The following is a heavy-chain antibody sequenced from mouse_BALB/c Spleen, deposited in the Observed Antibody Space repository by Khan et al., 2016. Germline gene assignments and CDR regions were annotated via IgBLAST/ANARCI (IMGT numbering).Heavy chain of an antibody. CDR1: DYSITSDYA. V-gene: IGHV3-2*02. J-gene: IGHJ1*01. CDR3: TRSTYFDV. CDR2: IHYSGST. Sequence: EVQLQESGPGLVKPSQSLSLTCTVTDYSITSDYAWNWIRQFPGNKLEWMGYIHYSGSTSYNPSLKSRISITRDTSQNQFFLQLNSVTTEDTATYYCTRSTYFDVWGAGTTVTVSS.